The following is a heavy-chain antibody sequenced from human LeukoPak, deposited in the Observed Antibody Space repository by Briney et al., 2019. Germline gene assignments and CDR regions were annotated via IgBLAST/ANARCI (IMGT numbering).Heavy chain of an antibody. J-gene: IGHJ4*02. V-gene: IGHV1-2*02. CDR2: INPNSGGT. CDR1: GYTFTGYY. D-gene: IGHD6-13*01. CDR3: ARDCGAAAGEYYFDY. Sequence: ASVKVSCKASGYTFTGYYMHWVRQAPGRGLEWMGWINPNSGGTNYAQKFQGRVTMTRDTSISTAYMELSRLRSDDTAVYYCARDCGAAAGEYYFDYWGQGTLVTVSS.